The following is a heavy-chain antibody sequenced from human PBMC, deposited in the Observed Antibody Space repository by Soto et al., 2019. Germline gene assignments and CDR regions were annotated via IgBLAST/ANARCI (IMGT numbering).Heavy chain of an antibody. D-gene: IGHD2-2*01. CDR2: INPNSGGT. CDR3: ARDLVEYCSSTSCYNWFDP. Sequence: GASVKVSCKASGYTFTGYYMHWVRQAPGQGLEWMGWINPNSGGTNYAQKFQGGVTMTRDTSISTAYMELSRLRSDDTAVYYCARDLVEYCSSTSCYNWFDPWGQGTLVTV. CDR1: GYTFTGYY. V-gene: IGHV1-2*02. J-gene: IGHJ5*02.